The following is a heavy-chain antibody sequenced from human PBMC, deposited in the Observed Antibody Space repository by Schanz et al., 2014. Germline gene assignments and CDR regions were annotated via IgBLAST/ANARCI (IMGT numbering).Heavy chain of an antibody. CDR1: GYTFTGYY. CDR2: INPNSGGT. V-gene: IGHV1-2*02. Sequence: QVQLVQSGAEVKKPGASVKVSCKASGYTFTGYYMHWVRQAPGQGLEWMGWINPNSGGTNYAQNFQGRVTMTSDTSISTAYMELSGLTSDDTAVYFCARDPYGKNSGDFDYWGQGTLVTVSS. D-gene: IGHD4-17*01. J-gene: IGHJ4*02. CDR3: ARDPYGKNSGDFDY.